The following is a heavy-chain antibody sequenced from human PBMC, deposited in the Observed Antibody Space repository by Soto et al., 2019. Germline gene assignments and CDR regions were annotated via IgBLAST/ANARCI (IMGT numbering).Heavy chain of an antibody. CDR2: IWYDETNE. D-gene: IGHD1-26*01. Sequence: PVGSLRLSCSASGFSLINYAMHWARQCPGKGLEWVAAIWYDETNEYYADSVKGRFTISKDNSKNTLYLQISGLRAEDTALYYCAIEKVGATSVHVFDIWGQGTMVTVSS. CDR1: GFSLINYA. CDR3: AIEKVGATSVHVFDI. J-gene: IGHJ3*02. V-gene: IGHV3-33*01.